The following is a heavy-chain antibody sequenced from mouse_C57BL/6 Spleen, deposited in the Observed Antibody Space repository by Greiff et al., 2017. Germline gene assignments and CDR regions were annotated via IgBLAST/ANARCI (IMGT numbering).Heavy chain of an antibody. D-gene: IGHD1-1*01. CDR3: ARGKITTVAFDY. J-gene: IGHJ2*01. V-gene: IGHV1-82*01. CDR1: GYAFSSSW. Sequence: VQLQQSGPELVKPGASVKISCKASGYAFSSSWMNWVKQRPGKGLEWIGRIYPGDGDTNYNGKFKGKATLTADKSSSTAYMQLSSLTSEDSAVYLCARGKITTVAFDYWGQGTTLTVSS. CDR2: IYPGDGDT.